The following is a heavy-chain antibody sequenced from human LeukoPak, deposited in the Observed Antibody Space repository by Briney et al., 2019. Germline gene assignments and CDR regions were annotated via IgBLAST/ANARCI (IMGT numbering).Heavy chain of an antibody. D-gene: IGHD2-21*01. CDR2: ISPNSAWT. J-gene: IGHJ4*02. CDR1: GFTFTDYT. Sequence: PGGSLRLSCAASGFTFTDYTMGWVRQAPGKGLEWVLAISPNSAWTYYADSVKGRFTISKDNSKRTLYLQMDSLTTEDTALYFCAKGSAASRPYFFDNWGQGSLVTVSS. V-gene: IGHV3-23*01. CDR3: AKGSAASRPYFFDN.